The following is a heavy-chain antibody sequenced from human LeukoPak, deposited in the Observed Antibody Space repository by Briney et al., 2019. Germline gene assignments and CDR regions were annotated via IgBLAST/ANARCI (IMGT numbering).Heavy chain of an antibody. CDR3: AKDEWPNWFDP. V-gene: IGHV1-2*02. J-gene: IGHJ5*02. CDR1: GYTFTGYY. Sequence: ASVKVSCKASGYTFTGYYMHWVRQAPGQGLEWMGWINPNSGGTNYAQKFQGRVTMTRDTSISTAYMELNSLRAEDTAVYYCAKDEWPNWFDPWGQGTLVTVSS. CDR2: INPNSGGT. D-gene: IGHD3-3*01.